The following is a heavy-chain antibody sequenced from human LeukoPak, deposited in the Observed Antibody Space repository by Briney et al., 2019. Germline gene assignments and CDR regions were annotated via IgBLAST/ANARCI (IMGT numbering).Heavy chain of an antibody. CDR2: ISASGNII. Sequence: GGSLRLSCAASGFPFRDYYFSWVRQAPGQGPEWLSFISASGNIIHYEDSVKGRFTISRDDAKNSVFLQMDSLRTEDTAPYYCARHMVITPFDSWGQGTLVTVSS. V-gene: IGHV3-11*01. CDR1: GFPFRDYY. D-gene: IGHD4/OR15-4a*01. J-gene: IGHJ4*02. CDR3: ARHMVITPFDS.